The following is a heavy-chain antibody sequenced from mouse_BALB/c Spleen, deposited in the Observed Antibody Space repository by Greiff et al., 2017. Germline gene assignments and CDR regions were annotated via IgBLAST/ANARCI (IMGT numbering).Heavy chain of an antibody. CDR1: GFTFSNYW. V-gene: IGHV6-6*02. CDR3: TGGLY. CDR2: IRLKSNNYAT. Sequence: EVKVVESGGGLVQPGGSMKLSCVASGFTFSNYWMNWVRQSPEKGLEWVAEIRLKSNNYATHYAESVKGRFTISRDDSKSSVYLQMNNLRAEDTGIYYCTGGLYWGQGTLVTVSA. J-gene: IGHJ3*01. D-gene: IGHD3-3*01.